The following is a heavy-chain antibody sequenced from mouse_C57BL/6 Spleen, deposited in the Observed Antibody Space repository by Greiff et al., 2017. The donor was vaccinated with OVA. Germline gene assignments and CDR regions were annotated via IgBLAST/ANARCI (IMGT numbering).Heavy chain of an antibody. CDR2: IYPGSGST. CDR1: GYTFTSYW. CDR3: ARGAYYYGSSHDY. D-gene: IGHD1-1*01. Sequence: QVQLQQPGAELVKPGASVKMSCKASGYTFTSYWITWVKQRPGQGLEWIGDIYPGSGSTNYNEKFKSKATLTVDTSSSTAYMQLSSLTSEDSAVYYCARGAYYYGSSHDYWGQGTTLTVSA. J-gene: IGHJ2*01. V-gene: IGHV1-55*01.